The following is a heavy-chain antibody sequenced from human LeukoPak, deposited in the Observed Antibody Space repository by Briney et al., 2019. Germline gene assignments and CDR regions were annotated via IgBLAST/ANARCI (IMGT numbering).Heavy chain of an antibody. CDR3: ASLMVQNAFDI. Sequence: GGSLRLSCAASGFTFSSYGMHWVRQAPGKGLEWVAVIWYDGSNKYYADSVKGRFTISRDNSKNTLYLQMNSLRAEDTAVYYCASLMVQNAFDIWGQGTMVTVSS. CDR1: GFTFSSYG. J-gene: IGHJ3*02. V-gene: IGHV3-33*08. CDR2: IWYDGSNK. D-gene: IGHD3-10*01.